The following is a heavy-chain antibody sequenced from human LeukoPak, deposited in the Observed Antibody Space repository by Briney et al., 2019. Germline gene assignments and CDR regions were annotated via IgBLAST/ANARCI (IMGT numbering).Heavy chain of an antibody. CDR1: GGTFSSYA. V-gene: IGHV1-69*05. J-gene: IGHJ4*02. CDR2: ITPIFGTA. D-gene: IGHD3-22*01. Sequence: SVKVSCKASGGTFSSYAISWVRQAPGQGLEWMGRITPIFGTANYAQKFQGRVTITTDESTSTAYMELSSLRSEDTAVYYCAGGHLYYYDSSGYLNYFDYWGQGTLVTVSS. CDR3: AGGHLYYYDSSGYLNYFDY.